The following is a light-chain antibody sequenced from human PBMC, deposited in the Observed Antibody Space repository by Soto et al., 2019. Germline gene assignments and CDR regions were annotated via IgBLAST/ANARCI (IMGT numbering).Light chain of an antibody. V-gene: IGKV3-20*01. CDR1: QSVSSSY. CDR3: QQYGSSPLT. Sequence: EIVLTQSPGTLSLSPGERATLSCRASQSVSSSYLAWYRQRPGQAPRLLIYGPSSRATGIPDRFSGSGSGTDFTLTISRLEPEDFAVYYCQQYGSSPLTFGGGTKVDSK. CDR2: GPS. J-gene: IGKJ4*01.